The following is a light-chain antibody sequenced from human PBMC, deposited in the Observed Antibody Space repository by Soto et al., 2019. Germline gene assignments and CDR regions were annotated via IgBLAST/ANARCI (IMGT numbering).Light chain of an antibody. CDR1: SSDVGAYNY. Sequence: QSVLTQPPSASGSPGQTVAISCTGTSSDVGAYNYVSWYQQHPGKAPKLMIYDVIQRPSGVPARFSGSKSGNTASLTVSGIQPEDEADYYCCSYTTSSTYVFGTGTKLTVL. CDR3: CSYTTSSTYV. CDR2: DVI. V-gene: IGLV2-8*01. J-gene: IGLJ1*01.